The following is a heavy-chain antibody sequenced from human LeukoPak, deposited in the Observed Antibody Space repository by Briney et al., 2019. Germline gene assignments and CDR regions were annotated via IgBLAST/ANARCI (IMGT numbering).Heavy chain of an antibody. CDR2: IGTNGVGT. J-gene: IGHJ4*02. V-gene: IGHV3-64D*06. CDR3: VPRHRDDYNWSDY. Sequence: GGSLRLSRSASGFTFSSYAMHWVRQAPGKGLEYVSLIGTNGVGTYYADSVKGRFTISRDNSKNTLYLQMSSLRAEDTAVYYCVPRHRDDYNWSDYWGQGTLVTVSS. CDR1: GFTFSSYA. D-gene: IGHD5-24*01.